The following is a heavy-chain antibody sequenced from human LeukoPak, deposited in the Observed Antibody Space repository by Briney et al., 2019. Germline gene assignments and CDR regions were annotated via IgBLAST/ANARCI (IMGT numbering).Heavy chain of an antibody. V-gene: IGHV4-59*08. J-gene: IGHJ4*02. D-gene: IGHD4-11*01. CDR1: GVSMSSDC. CDR3: ARRNTADASIDF. Sequence: PSDTLSLTCTVTGVSMSSDCWSWIRQSPGKGLEWIGDIFYSGGTNNNSPLKSRLTMSLDTSKNQFSLKLSSVTAADTAMYYCARRNTADASIDFWGQGILVIASS. CDR2: IFYSGGT.